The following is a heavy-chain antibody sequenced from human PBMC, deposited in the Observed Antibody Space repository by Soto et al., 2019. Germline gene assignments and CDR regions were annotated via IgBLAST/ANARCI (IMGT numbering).Heavy chain of an antibody. V-gene: IGHV3-53*01. CDR3: ASWRLQEHAYDI. CDR1: GLTVSGKKY. Sequence: DVQLVESGGGLIQPGGSLRLSCEAFGLTVSGKKYMAWVRQAPGKGLEWVSGVYDTDGTYYADSVKGRFTSSRDSSKTIVDLQMNSLRPDDTAVYYCASWRLQEHAYDIWGLGTTVTVSS. D-gene: IGHD4-4*01. J-gene: IGHJ3*02. CDR2: VYDTDGT.